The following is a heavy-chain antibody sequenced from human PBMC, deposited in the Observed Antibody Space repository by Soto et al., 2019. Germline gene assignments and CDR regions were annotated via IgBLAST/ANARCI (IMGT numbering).Heavy chain of an antibody. CDR1: GFIFSDYG. D-gene: IGHD2-21*02. CDR3: TRDPEGDLDFDY. V-gene: IGHV3-48*02. CDR2: INAPSTST. J-gene: IGHJ4*02. Sequence: EVHLVESGGGLVQPGGSLRLSCAASGFIFSDYGLTWVRQAPGKGLEWDSHINAPSTSTLYADSVRGRFTISRDNAKNSVYLPMRSLSDEDTAVYYCTRDPEGDLDFDYWGQGNLVTVSS.